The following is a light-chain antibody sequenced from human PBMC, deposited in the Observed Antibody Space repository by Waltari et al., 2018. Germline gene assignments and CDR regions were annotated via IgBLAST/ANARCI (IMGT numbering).Light chain of an antibody. CDR3: QQTYSTLWT. V-gene: IGKV1-5*03. J-gene: IGKJ1*01. Sequence: DIQMTQSPSTLSASVGDRVTITCRASQSIVSWVAWYQQKPGKAPKLLIDKASSLQSGVPSTFSGSGSGTDFTLTISSLQPEDFATYYCQQTYSTLWTFGQGTNVEIK. CDR2: KAS. CDR1: QSIVSW.